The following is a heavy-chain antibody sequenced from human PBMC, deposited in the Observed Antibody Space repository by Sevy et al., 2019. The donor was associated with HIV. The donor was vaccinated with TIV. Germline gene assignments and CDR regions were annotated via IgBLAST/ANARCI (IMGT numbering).Heavy chain of an antibody. J-gene: IGHJ4*02. D-gene: IGHD3-10*01. V-gene: IGHV3-73*01. CDR1: GFTFSGSA. Sequence: GGSLRLSCAASGFTFSGSAIHWVRQASGKGLEWVGRIRSKSNSHATAYAASVKGRFTISRDDSKNTAYLQMNSLKTEDTTGYYCTGNRLSMVPGIIMAHYFDYWGPGTLVTVSS. CDR3: TGNRLSMVPGIIMAHYFDY. CDR2: IRSKSNSHAT.